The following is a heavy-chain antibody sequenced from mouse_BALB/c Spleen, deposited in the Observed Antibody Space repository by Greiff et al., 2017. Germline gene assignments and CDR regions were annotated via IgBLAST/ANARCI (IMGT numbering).Heavy chain of an antibody. J-gene: IGHJ4*01. CDR1: GFTFSSFG. CDR3: ARSRGKGSMDY. CDR2: ISSGSSTI. Sequence: EVQGVESGGGLVQPGGSRKLSCAASGFTFSSFGMHWVRQDPVKGLEWVAYISSGSSTIYYADTVKGRFTISRDNPKNTLFLQMTSLRSEDTAMYYCARSRGKGSMDYWGQGTSVTVSS. V-gene: IGHV5-17*02. D-gene: IGHD1-3*01.